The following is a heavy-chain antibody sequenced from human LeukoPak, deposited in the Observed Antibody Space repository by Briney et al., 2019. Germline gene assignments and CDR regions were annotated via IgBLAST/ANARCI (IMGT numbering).Heavy chain of an antibody. J-gene: IGHJ6*02. CDR1: GFTFSSYS. Sequence: GGSLRLSCAASGFTFSSYSMNWVRRAPGKRLEWVSSISSSSSYIYYADSVKGRFTISRDNAKNSLYLQMNSLRAEDTAVYYCARDNDLQDYDFWSGAYYGMDVWGQGTTVTVSS. CDR3: ARDNDLQDYDFWSGAYYGMDV. V-gene: IGHV3-21*01. D-gene: IGHD3-3*01. CDR2: ISSSSSYI.